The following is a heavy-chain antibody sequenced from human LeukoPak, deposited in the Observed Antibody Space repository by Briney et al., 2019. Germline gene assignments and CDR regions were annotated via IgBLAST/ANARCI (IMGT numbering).Heavy chain of an antibody. Sequence: TGGSPRLSCAASGFSFSTSGMHWVRQAPGKGLEWVANIKQDGSEKYYVDSVKGRLTISRDNAKNSLYLQMNSLRAEDTAVYYCARGYTSRGWFDYWGQGTLVTVSS. CDR3: ARGYTSRGWFDY. J-gene: IGHJ4*02. V-gene: IGHV3-7*04. CDR2: IKQDGSEK. CDR1: GFSFSTSG. D-gene: IGHD3-10*01.